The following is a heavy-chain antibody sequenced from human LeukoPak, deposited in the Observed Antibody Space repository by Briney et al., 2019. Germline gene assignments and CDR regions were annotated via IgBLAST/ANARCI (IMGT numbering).Heavy chain of an antibody. CDR3: AVNIAAAGDNWFDP. J-gene: IGHJ5*02. D-gene: IGHD6-13*01. CDR2: MNPNSGNT. Sequence: AASVKVSCKASGYTFTSYDINWVRQATGQGLEWMGWMNPNSGNTGYAQKFQGRVTMTRNTSISTAYMELSSLRSDDTAVYYCAVNIAAAGDNWFDPWGQGTLVTVSS. CDR1: GYTFTSYD. V-gene: IGHV1-8*01.